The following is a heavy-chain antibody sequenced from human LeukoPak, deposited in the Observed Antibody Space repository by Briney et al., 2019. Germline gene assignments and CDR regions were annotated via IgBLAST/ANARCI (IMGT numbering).Heavy chain of an antibody. V-gene: IGHV3-23*01. CDR3: AKGSYSSGWYQCDY. Sequence: PGGSLRLSCAASGFTFSSYAMSWVRQAPGKGLEWVSAISGSGGSTYYADSVKGRFTISRDNSKNTLYLQMNSLRAEDTAVYYCAKGSYSSGWYQCDYWGQGTLVTVSS. J-gene: IGHJ4*02. D-gene: IGHD6-19*01. CDR2: ISGSGGST. CDR1: GFTFSSYA.